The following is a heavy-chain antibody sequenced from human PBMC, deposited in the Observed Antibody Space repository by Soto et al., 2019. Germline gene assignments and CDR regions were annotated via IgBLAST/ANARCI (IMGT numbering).Heavy chain of an antibody. D-gene: IGHD3-16*01. CDR1: VFSRTYFFYS. Sequence: KPSDTLSLSCTFSVFSRTYFFYSLSLIRQSPGKGLEWLVYISHFETTYYNPSFKSRLSLSIDRTKNQFSLSLSSMYAADKAVYYCDRGRGYEYFEFWGQGVLVTVSS. CDR3: DRGRGYEYFEF. CDR2: ISHFETT. J-gene: IGHJ4*02. V-gene: IGHV4-30-2*06.